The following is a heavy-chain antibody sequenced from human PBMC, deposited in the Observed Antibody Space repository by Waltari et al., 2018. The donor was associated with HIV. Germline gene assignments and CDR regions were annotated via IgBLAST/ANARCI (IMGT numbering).Heavy chain of an antibody. Sequence: VQLQQWGGGLFNSSRTLSLPCAVYGGSFNGFFWTWLRQPPGRGLEWIGEISHTGATAYHPSLGGRVTVSLDTAKNQFFVTLRSLTVADTATYFCARGRRPYHNLFTGYTFYFDSWGRGS. CDR3: ARGRRPYHNLFTGYTFYFDS. D-gene: IGHD3-9*01. CDR1: GGSFNGFF. J-gene: IGHJ4*02. CDR2: ISHTGAT. V-gene: IGHV4-34*02.